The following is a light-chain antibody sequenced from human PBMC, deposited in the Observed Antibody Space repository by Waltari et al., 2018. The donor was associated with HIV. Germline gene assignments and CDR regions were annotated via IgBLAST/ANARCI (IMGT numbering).Light chain of an antibody. CDR1: QTVSSNY. Sequence: IVLTPSPGTLSLSPGERATLSCRASQTVSSNYLAWYQQKPGQAPRLLIYGTSSRAIGIPDRFSGSGSGTDFTLTINRLEPEDFAVYYCQQYGSSPTFGPGTKVDIK. V-gene: IGKV3-20*01. CDR3: QQYGSSPT. CDR2: GTS. J-gene: IGKJ3*01.